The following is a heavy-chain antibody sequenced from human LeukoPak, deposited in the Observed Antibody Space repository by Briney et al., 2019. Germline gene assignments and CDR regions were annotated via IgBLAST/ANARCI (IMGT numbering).Heavy chain of an antibody. D-gene: IGHD6-19*01. V-gene: IGHV4-59*01. J-gene: IGHJ3*02. CDR2: IYYSGST. CDR3: ARDIVAVAATGAFDI. CDR1: GGSISSYY. Sequence: SETLSLACTVSGGSISSYYWSWIRQPPGKGLEWIGYIYYSGSTNYNPSLKSRVTISVDTSKNQFSLKLSSVTAADTAVYYCARDIVAVAATGAFDIWGQGTMVTVSS.